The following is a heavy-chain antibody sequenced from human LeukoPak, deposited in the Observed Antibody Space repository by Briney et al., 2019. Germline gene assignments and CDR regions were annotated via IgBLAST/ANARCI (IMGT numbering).Heavy chain of an antibody. Sequence: SETLSLTCAVYGGSFSNYFCSWLRQPPGKGLEWIGEINHGGGTNHNPSLKSRVAISVDTSKNQFSLNLSSVTAADTAVYYCARGLEYDFWSGNYSDGFDVWDQGTMVTVSS. CDR2: INHGGGT. J-gene: IGHJ3*01. CDR1: GGSFSNYF. V-gene: IGHV4-34*01. CDR3: ARGLEYDFWSGNYSDGFDV. D-gene: IGHD3/OR15-3a*01.